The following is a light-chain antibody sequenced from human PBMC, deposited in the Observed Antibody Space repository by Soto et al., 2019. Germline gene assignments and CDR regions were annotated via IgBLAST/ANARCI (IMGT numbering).Light chain of an antibody. CDR2: WAS. Sequence: DIVMTQSPDFLAVSLGESATTNCKSSQSILYNSNKKNYLAWYQQKPRQPPSLLIYWASTRESGVPERFSGTGSGTDFTLTISGLQAEDVSVYYCQHYFKSPVSFGPGTKV. V-gene: IGKV4-1*01. CDR1: QSILYNSNKKNY. CDR3: QHYFKSPVS. J-gene: IGKJ3*01.